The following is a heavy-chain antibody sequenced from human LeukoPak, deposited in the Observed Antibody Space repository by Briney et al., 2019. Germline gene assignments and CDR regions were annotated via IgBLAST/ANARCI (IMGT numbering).Heavy chain of an antibody. D-gene: IGHD2/OR15-2a*01. J-gene: IGHJ3*02. V-gene: IGHV1-69*13. CDR3: ARDSSGAFDI. CDR1: GGTFSSYA. Sequence: ASVKVSCKASGGTFSSYAISWVRQAPAQGLEWMGGIIPIFGTANYAQRFQGRVTITADESTSTAYMELSSLRSEDTAVYYCARDSSGAFDIWGQGTMVTVSS. CDR2: IIPIFGTA.